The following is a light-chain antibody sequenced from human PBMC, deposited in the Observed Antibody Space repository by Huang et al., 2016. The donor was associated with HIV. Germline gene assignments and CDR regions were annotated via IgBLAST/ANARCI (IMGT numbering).Light chain of an antibody. CDR2: DAS. CDR3: QQYDNLPR. Sequence: DIQMTQSPSSLSASVGDRVTITCQASPDISNYLNWYQQKPGKAPKLLIYDASNFETGVPSRFSGSGGGTDFTFTISSLQPEDIATYYCQQYDNLPRFGGGTKVEIK. CDR1: PDISNY. V-gene: IGKV1-33*01. J-gene: IGKJ4*01.